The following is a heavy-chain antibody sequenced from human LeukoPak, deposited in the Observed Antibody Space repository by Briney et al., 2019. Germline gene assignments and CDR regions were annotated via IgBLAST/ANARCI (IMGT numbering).Heavy chain of an antibody. CDR1: GFTFSSYW. V-gene: IGHV3-7*03. J-gene: IGHJ6*04. CDR2: IKQDGSEK. D-gene: IGHD3-10*01. Sequence: GGSLRLSCAASGFTFSSYWMSWVRQAPGKGLEWVANIKQDGSEKYYVDSVKGRFTISRDNAKNSLYLQMNSLRAEDTAVYYCARRGPGNHYGSGSLNGGMDVWGKGTTVTVSS. CDR3: ARRGPGNHYGSGSLNGGMDV.